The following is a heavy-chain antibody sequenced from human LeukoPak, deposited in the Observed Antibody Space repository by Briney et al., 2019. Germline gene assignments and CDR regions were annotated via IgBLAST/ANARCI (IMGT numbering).Heavy chain of an antibody. CDR2: ISSSSSYI. Sequence: GGSLRLSCAASGFTFSSYSMNWVRQAPGKGLEWVSSISSSSSYIYYADSVKGRFTISRDNAKNSLFLQMNSLRAEDTAVYYCARGAVVVPAAIFDWGQGALVTVSS. D-gene: IGHD2-2*01. CDR3: ARGAVVVPAAIFD. V-gene: IGHV3-21*01. CDR1: GFTFSSYS. J-gene: IGHJ4*02.